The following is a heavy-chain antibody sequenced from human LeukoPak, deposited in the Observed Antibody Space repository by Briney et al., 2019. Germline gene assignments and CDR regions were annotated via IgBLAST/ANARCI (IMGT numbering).Heavy chain of an antibody. CDR1: GGSISSSSYY. CDR2: IYYSGST. D-gene: IGHD6-13*01. CDR3: ARGASGTPFDY. V-gene: IGHV4-39*07. Sequence: PSETLSLTCAVSGGSISSSSYYWGWIRQPPGKGLEWIGSIYYSGSTYHNPSLKSRVTISVDTSKNQFSLKLSSVTAADTAVYYCARGASGTPFDYWGQGTLVTVSS. J-gene: IGHJ4*02.